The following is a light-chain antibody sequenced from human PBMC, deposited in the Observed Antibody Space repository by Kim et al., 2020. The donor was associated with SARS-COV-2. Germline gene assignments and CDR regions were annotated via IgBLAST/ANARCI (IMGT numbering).Light chain of an antibody. J-gene: IGLJ2*01. V-gene: IGLV2-14*03. Sequence: QSVVTQPASVSGSPGQSITISCTGTSSDIGAYNYVSWYQQHPGKAPKLMIFDVSSRPSGFSNRFSGSKSGNTASLTISGLQAEDEADYYCSSYTSSTTLVVFGGGTQLTVL. CDR3: SSYTSSTTLVV. CDR2: DVS. CDR1: SSDIGAYNY.